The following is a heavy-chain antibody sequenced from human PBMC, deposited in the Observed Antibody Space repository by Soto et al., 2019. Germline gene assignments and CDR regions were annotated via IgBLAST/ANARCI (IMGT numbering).Heavy chain of an antibody. Sequence: EVRLVESGGGLVQPGGSLRLPWGASGFPVGNNYMSWVRQAPGKGLEWVSVTYSGGDTRYADSVKGRFTMSRDSTKNTVYLQMDSLRAEDTAVYFCARNVPVTALGYWGQGSLVTVSS. CDR3: ARNVPVTALGY. D-gene: IGHD4-17*01. CDR1: GFPVGNNY. J-gene: IGHJ4*02. V-gene: IGHV3-66*01. CDR2: TYSGGDT.